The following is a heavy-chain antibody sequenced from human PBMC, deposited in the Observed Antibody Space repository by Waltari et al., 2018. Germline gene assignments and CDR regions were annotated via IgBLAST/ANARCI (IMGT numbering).Heavy chain of an antibody. V-gene: IGHV3-23*04. Sequence: EVQLVESGGGLVQPGGSLRLSCAASGFTFISYAMSWVRQAPGKGLEGVSFMSDSGGSTHYADSVKGRFTISRDNSKNTLYLQMNSLRADDTAIDYCAKQPYYTGGGSFDYWGQGTLVTVSS. CDR2: MSDSGGST. CDR3: AKQPYYTGGGSFDY. D-gene: IGHD2-8*02. J-gene: IGHJ4*02. CDR1: GFTFISYA.